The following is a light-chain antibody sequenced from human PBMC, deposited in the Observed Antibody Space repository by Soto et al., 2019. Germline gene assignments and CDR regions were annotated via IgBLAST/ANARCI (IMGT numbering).Light chain of an antibody. Sequence: EIVLTQSPGTLSLSRGERATLSCRTSQSVSKSYLAWFQQRPGQAPRLLIYSASTRATGIPDRFSGSGSGTDFTLTISRLEPEDFAVYYCQHYGSSPGYTFGQGTKLEIK. CDR2: SAS. CDR3: QHYGSSPGYT. V-gene: IGKV3-20*01. CDR1: QSVSKSY. J-gene: IGKJ2*01.